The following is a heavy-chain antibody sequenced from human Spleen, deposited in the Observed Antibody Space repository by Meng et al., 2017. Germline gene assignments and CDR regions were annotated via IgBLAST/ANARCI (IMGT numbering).Heavy chain of an antibody. D-gene: IGHD6-13*01. CDR1: GYSISSGYY. CDR2: ISQSGST. V-gene: IGHV4-38-2*02. J-gene: IGHJ4*02. CDR3: ARDEPYSSSWYFDY. Sequence: SETLSLTCAVSGYSISSGYYWGWIRQPPGKGLEWIGSISQSGSTYYNPSLKSRVTISLDSSNNHFSLKLTSVTAADTAVYYCARDEPYSSSWYFDYWGQGTQVTVSS.